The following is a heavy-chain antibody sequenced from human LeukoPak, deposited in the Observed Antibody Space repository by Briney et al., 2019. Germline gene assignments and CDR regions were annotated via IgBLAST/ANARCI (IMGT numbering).Heavy chain of an antibody. V-gene: IGHV3-23*01. CDR3: AGRGSKKEIARYYFGS. J-gene: IGHJ4*02. Sequence: GGSLRPSSAASGVTPRVDTTSCGSQAPGKGLEWVSTIIGNGGSTFYADSVKGRFTISRDNSKNTMSLQMNSLRMDSLTADYTAGRGSKKEIARYYFGSCGEGTLVTVSS. CDR2: IIGNGGST. D-gene: IGHD5-12*01. CDR1: GVTPRVDT.